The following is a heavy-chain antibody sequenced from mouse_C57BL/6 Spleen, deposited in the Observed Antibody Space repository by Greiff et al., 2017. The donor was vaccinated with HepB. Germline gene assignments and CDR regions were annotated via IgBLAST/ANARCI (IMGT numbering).Heavy chain of an antibody. J-gene: IGHJ2*01. CDR2: IYPGDGDT. D-gene: IGHD1-1*01. CDR1: GYAFSSSW. CDR3: ARLYGSRGDYFDY. V-gene: IGHV1-82*01. Sequence: QVQLQQSGPELVKPGASVKISCKASGYAFSSSWMNWVKQRPGKGLEWIGRIYPGDGDTNYNGKFKGKATLTADKSSSTAYMQLSSLTSEDSAVYFWARLYGSRGDYFDYWGQGTTLTVSS.